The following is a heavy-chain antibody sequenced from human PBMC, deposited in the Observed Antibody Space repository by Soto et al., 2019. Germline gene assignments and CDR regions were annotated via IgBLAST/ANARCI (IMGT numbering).Heavy chain of an antibody. Sequence: QVQLQQWGAGLLKPSETLSLTCAVYGGSFSGYYWSWIRQPPGKGLEWIGEINHSGSTSYNPSLKSRVTISVDTSKNQFSLVLNSVTAADTAVYYCARGYNNYNWFDPWGQGNLDTVSS. CDR3: ARGYNNYNWFDP. CDR1: GGSFSGYY. D-gene: IGHD4-4*01. V-gene: IGHV4-34*01. J-gene: IGHJ5*02. CDR2: INHSGST.